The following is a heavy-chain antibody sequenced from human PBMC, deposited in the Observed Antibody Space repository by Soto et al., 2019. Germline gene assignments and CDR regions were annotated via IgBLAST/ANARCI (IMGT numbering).Heavy chain of an antibody. V-gene: IGHV3-30*18. CDR3: AKNGRVVVITGYFDY. J-gene: IGHJ4*02. Sequence: GGSLRLSCAASGFTFSSYGMHWVRQAPGKGLEWVAVISYDGSNKYYADSVKGRFTISRDNSKNTLYLQMNSLRAEDTAVYYCAKNGRVVVITGYFDYWGQGTLVTVSS. D-gene: IGHD3-22*01. CDR2: ISYDGSNK. CDR1: GFTFSSYG.